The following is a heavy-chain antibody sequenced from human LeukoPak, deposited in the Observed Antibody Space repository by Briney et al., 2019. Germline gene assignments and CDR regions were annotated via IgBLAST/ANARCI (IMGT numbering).Heavy chain of an antibody. CDR3: AREVSVGLCFDY. CDR1: GFTFSSYW. V-gene: IGHV3-74*01. D-gene: IGHD1-26*01. Sequence: GGSLRLSCGASGFTFSSYWMHWVRQAPGKGLVWVSRTSSDGTATTYADSVKGRFTMSRDNAKHTLYLQMNSLRAEDTAVYYCAREVSVGLCFDYWGQGTLVTVSS. J-gene: IGHJ4*02. CDR2: TSSDGTAT.